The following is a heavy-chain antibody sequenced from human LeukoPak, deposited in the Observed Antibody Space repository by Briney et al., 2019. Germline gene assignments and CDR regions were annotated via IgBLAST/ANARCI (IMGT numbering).Heavy chain of an antibody. CDR2: ISSGGDTT. Sequence: GGSLRLSCEASGFTFSSYTMTWVRQAPGEGLEWVSHISSGGDTTYYAESVKGRFTISGDNSKNTLYLQMNSLRAEDTAVFHCAKVATKGNYYDSSGYSLDYWGQGTLVTVSS. V-gene: IGHV3-23*01. J-gene: IGHJ4*02. CDR1: GFTFSSYT. D-gene: IGHD3-22*01. CDR3: AKVATKGNYYDSSGYSLDY.